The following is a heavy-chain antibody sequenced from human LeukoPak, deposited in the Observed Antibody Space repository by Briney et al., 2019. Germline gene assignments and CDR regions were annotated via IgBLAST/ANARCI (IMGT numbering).Heavy chain of an antibody. V-gene: IGHV1-18*04. Sequence: ASVKVSCKASGYTFTSYGISWGRQPPGQGLEGLGGISAYNGNTNYAQKLQGRVTMTTDTSTSTAYMELRSLRSDDTAVYYCARGDLRIVATICFDYWGQGTLVTVSP. CDR3: ARGDLRIVATICFDY. CDR2: ISAYNGNT. J-gene: IGHJ4*02. D-gene: IGHD5-12*01. CDR1: GYTFTSYG.